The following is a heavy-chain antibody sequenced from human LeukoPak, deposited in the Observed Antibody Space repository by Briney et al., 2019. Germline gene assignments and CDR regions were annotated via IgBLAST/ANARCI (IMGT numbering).Heavy chain of an antibody. CDR1: GYTFTGYY. CDR2: INPNSGGT. V-gene: IGHV1-2*02. Sequence: ASVKVSCKASGYTFTGYYMHWVRQAPGQGLEWMGWINPNSGGTNYAQKFQGRDTMTRDTSISTAYMELSRLRSDDTAVYYCARGGDSSGWFYFDYWGQGTLVTVSS. D-gene: IGHD6-19*01. J-gene: IGHJ4*02. CDR3: ARGGDSSGWFYFDY.